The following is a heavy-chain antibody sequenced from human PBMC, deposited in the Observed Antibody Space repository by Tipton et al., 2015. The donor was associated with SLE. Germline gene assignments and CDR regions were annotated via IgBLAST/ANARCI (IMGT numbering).Heavy chain of an antibody. Sequence: LRLSCTVSGGSISSSSYYWGWIRQPPGKGLEWIGSIYYSGSTYYNPSLKSQVTISVDTSKNQFSLKLSSVTAADTAVYYCARNGRGDLAYWGQGTLVTVSS. CDR3: ARNGRGDLAY. CDR2: IYYSGST. CDR1: GGSISSSSYY. J-gene: IGHJ4*02. D-gene: IGHD4-17*01. V-gene: IGHV4-39*01.